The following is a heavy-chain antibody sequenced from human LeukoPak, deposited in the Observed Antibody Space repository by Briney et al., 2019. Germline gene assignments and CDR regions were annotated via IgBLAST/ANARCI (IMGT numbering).Heavy chain of an antibody. CDR2: INPNDGGT. J-gene: IGHJ4*02. V-gene: IGHV1-2*02. Sequence: ASVKVSCKASGYTFTGYYMHWVRQAPGQGLEWMGWINPNDGGTNYAQMFQDSVTMTRDTSISTAYMELSRLRSDDTAVYYCARELFYTSGSKSNRVDYWGQGTLVTVSS. CDR1: GYTFTGYY. CDR3: ARELFYTSGSKSNRVDY. D-gene: IGHD1-26*01.